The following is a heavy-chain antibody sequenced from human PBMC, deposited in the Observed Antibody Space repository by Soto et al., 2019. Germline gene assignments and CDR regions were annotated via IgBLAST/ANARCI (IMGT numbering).Heavy chain of an antibody. CDR3: AKGVRSYYFYGMDV. V-gene: IGHV3-23*01. Sequence: GGSLRLSCAASGFTFSSYAMTWVRQAPGKGLEWVSGISGSGGSTYYADSVKGRFTISRDNSKNTMYLQMNSLRAEDTAVYYCAKGVRSYYFYGMDVWGQGTTVTVSS. CDR2: ISGSGGST. CDR1: GFTFSSYA. D-gene: IGHD3-22*01. J-gene: IGHJ6*01.